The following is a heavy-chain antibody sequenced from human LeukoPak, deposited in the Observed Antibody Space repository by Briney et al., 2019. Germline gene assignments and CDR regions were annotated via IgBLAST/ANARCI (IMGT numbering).Heavy chain of an antibody. CDR2: INHSGST. D-gene: IGHD5-18*01. V-gene: IGHV4-34*01. Sequence: SETLSLTCAVYGGSFSGYYWSWIRQPPGKGLEWIGEINHSGSTNYNPSLKSRVTISVDTSKNQFSLKLSSVTAADTAVYYCARGLQLGIRNGFDPWGQGTLVTVSS. CDR3: ARGLQLGIRNGFDP. CDR1: GGSFSGYY. J-gene: IGHJ5*02.